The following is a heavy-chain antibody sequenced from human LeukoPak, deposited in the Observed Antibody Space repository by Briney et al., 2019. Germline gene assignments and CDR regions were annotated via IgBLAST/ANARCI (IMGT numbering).Heavy chain of an antibody. D-gene: IGHD2-15*01. J-gene: IGHJ4*02. CDR3: ARDSTSGYLDS. V-gene: IGHV4-59*11. Sequence: PSETLSLTCTVSGGSISSHYWSWIRQPPGKGLDWIGYIYYSGSTNYNPSLKSRVTISVDTSKNQFSLKLSSVTAADTAVYCCARDSTSGYLDSWGQGTLVTVSS. CDR1: GGSISSHY. CDR2: IYYSGST.